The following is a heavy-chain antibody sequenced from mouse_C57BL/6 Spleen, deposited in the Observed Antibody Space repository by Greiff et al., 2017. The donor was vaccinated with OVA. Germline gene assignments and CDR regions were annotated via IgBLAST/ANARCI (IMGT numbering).Heavy chain of an antibody. CDR3: ARNYDYPFAY. CDR2: IHPNSGST. V-gene: IGHV1-64*01. Sequence: QVQLQQPGAELVKPGASVKLSCKASGYTFTSSWMHWVKQRPGQGLEWIGMIHPNSGSTNYNEKFKSKATLTVDKSSSTAYMQLSSLTSEDSAVYYCARNYDYPFAYWGQGTLVTVSA. CDR1: GYTFTSSW. J-gene: IGHJ3*01. D-gene: IGHD2-4*01.